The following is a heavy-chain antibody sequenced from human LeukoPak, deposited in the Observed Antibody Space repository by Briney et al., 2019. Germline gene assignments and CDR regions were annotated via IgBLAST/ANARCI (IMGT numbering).Heavy chain of an antibody. Sequence: PGGSLRLSCAASGFTFSSYSMNWVRQAPGKGREWVSSISSSSYIYYADSVKGRFTISRDNAKNSLYLQMNSLRAEDTAVYYCARDARVTMVRGPRYCYGMDCWGKGTTVTVSS. V-gene: IGHV3-21*01. CDR3: ARDARVTMVRGPRYCYGMDC. J-gene: IGHJ6*04. D-gene: IGHD3-10*01. CDR2: ISSSSYI. CDR1: GFTFSSYS.